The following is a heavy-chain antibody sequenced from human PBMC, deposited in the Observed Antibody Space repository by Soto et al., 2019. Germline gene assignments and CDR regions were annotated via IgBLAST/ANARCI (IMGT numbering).Heavy chain of an antibody. Sequence: QMQLVESGGGLVEPGGSLRLSCVASGFTFSDYYMSWIRQAPGKGLEYVSYISNSGTTRYYADSGTGRFTISRDNANNSLFLQLNSLRVEDTAMYYCARAREPYFSLRPVDYWGQGTLVTVSS. CDR3: ARAREPYFSLRPVDY. J-gene: IGHJ4*02. CDR1: GFTFSDYY. V-gene: IGHV3-11*01. CDR2: ISNSGTTR. D-gene: IGHD4-17*01.